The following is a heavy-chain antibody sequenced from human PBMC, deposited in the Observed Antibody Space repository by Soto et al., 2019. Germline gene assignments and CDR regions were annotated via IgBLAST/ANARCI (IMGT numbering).Heavy chain of an antibody. Sequence: GGALSLSSAASVFTFSSYWMSWFRQAPVKVLERLANIKQDGSEKYYVDSVKGRFTISRDNAKNSLYLQMNSLRAEDTAVYYCARVSSSSWYGRYYYYGMDVWGQGTTVTVSS. CDR2: IKQDGSEK. CDR1: VFTFSSYW. D-gene: IGHD6-13*01. V-gene: IGHV3-7*03. CDR3: ARVSSSSWYGRYYYYGMDV. J-gene: IGHJ6*02.